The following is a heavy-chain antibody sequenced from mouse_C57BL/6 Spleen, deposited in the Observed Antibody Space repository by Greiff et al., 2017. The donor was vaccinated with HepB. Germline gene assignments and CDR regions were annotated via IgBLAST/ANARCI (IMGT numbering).Heavy chain of an antibody. CDR1: GYTFTSYT. CDR3: ARLEAMDY. V-gene: IGHV1-4*01. J-gene: IGHJ4*01. Sequence: VKLQESGAELARPGASVKMSCKASGYTFTSYTMHWVKQRPGQGLEWIGYINPSSGYTKYNQKFKDKATLTADKSSSTAYMQLSSLTSEDSAVYYCARLEAMDYWGQGTSVTVSS. CDR2: INPSSGYT.